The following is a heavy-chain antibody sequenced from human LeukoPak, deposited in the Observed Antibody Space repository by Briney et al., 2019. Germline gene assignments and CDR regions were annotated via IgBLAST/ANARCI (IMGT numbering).Heavy chain of an antibody. J-gene: IGHJ4*02. CDR3: ARVGDILTGYSLPSYYFDY. Sequence: PGGSLRLSCAASGFTFSSYSMNWVRQPPGKGLEWVSYISSSSSYIYYADSVKGRFTISRDNAKNSLYLQMNSLRAEDTAVYYCARVGDILTGYSLPSYYFDYWGQGTLVTVSS. CDR1: GFTFSSYS. V-gene: IGHV3-21*01. D-gene: IGHD3-9*01. CDR2: ISSSSSYI.